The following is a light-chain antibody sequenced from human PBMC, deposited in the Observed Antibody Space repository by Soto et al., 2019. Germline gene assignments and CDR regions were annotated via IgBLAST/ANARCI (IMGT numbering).Light chain of an antibody. V-gene: IGKV3-15*01. CDR2: GAS. Sequence: ERVMTQSTDTLSASPGERVTLSCRSSQSVASSVAWYQQKPGQAPRLLIYGASTRATGIPARFSGSGSGTEFTLTISSLQSEDFAVYYCQQYNNWPPRGTFGQGTKVDIK. CDR3: QQYNNWPPRGT. CDR1: QSVASS. J-gene: IGKJ1*01.